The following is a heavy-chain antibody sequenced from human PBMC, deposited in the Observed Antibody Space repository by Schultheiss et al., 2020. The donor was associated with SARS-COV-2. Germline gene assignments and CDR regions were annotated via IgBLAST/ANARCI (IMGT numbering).Heavy chain of an antibody. CDR3: AKELPYSDGSGQFGAYDI. CDR2: ISDDGLKT. V-gene: IGHV3-64D*06. D-gene: IGHD3-22*01. Sequence: GGSLRLSCAASGFTFSSYAIHWVRQAPGKGLEYVSAISDDGLKTYYADSVKGRFAISRDNSRNTLYFQMSSLRPEDTAIYYCAKELPYSDGSGQFGAYDIWGQGTMVTVSS. CDR1: GFTFSSYA. J-gene: IGHJ3*02.